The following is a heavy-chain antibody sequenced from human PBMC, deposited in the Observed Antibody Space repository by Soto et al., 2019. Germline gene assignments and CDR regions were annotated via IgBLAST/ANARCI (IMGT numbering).Heavy chain of an antibody. CDR3: AKGDHSGWYSHFDY. D-gene: IGHD6-19*01. CDR2: ISWNSGSI. Sequence: EVQLVESGGGLVQPGRSLRLSCAASGFTFDDYAMHWVRQAPGKGLEWVSGISWNSGSIGYADSVKGRFTISRDNAKNSLYLQMNSLRAEDTALYYGAKGDHSGWYSHFDYLGQGTLVTVSS. CDR1: GFTFDDYA. V-gene: IGHV3-9*01. J-gene: IGHJ4*02.